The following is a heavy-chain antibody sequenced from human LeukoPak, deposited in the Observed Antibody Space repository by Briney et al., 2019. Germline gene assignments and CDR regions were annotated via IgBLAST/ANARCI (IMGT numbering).Heavy chain of an antibody. V-gene: IGHV4-4*07. J-gene: IGHJ3*02. D-gene: IGHD3-3*02. CDR1: GGSISSYY. Sequence: SETLSLTCTVSGGSISSYYWTWIRQPAGKGLEWIGRIFISGSTNYSPSLKSRVTISVDTSKNQFSLKLSSVTAADTAVYYCTRDSNINVFDIWGQGTKVTVSS. CDR2: IFISGST. CDR3: TRDSNINVFDI.